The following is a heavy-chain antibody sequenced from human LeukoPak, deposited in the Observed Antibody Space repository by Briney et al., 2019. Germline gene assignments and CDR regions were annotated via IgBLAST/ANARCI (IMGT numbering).Heavy chain of an antibody. CDR1: GFTFSTFW. J-gene: IGHJ3*02. CDR3: ARGGRPNAFDI. V-gene: IGHV3-7*01. CDR2: INQDGSVK. Sequence: GGSLRLSCTVSGFTFSTFWMSWVRQAPGKGLEWVANINQDGSVKNYVDSVKVRFTISRDNTKSSLYLQMNSLRADDTAVYYCARGGRPNAFDIWGQGTMVTVSS.